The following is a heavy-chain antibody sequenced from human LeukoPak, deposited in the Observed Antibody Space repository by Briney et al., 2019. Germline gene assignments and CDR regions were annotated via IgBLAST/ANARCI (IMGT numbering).Heavy chain of an antibody. CDR2: ISSNGGST. CDR3: ARVAAAGTGFDY. V-gene: IGHV3-64*01. J-gene: IGHJ4*02. Sequence: PGGSLRLSCAASGFIFSSYAMHWVRQAPGKGLEYVSAISSNGGSTYYANSVKGRFTISRDNSKNTLYLQMGSLRAEDMAVYYCARVAAAGTGFDYWGQGTLVTVSS. D-gene: IGHD6-13*01. CDR1: GFIFSSYA.